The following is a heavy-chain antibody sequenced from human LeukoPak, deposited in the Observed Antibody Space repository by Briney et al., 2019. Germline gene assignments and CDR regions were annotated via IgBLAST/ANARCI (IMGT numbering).Heavy chain of an antibody. J-gene: IGHJ3*01. CDR2: FDPYNAGI. D-gene: IGHD1-26*01. CDR1: GYTFTDYY. Sequence: AASVKVSCKASGYTFTDYYMHWVRQAPGQGLEWKGRFDPYNAGISYAQKFQGRVTITRDTSVSTDYMELGSLTSDDTAMYYCAGGGGSYGDVWGQGTMVAVSS. CDR3: AGGGGSYGDV. V-gene: IGHV1-2*06.